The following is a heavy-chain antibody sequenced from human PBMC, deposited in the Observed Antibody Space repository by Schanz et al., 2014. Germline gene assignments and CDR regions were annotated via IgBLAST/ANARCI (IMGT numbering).Heavy chain of an antibody. Sequence: QVQLQESGPGLVKPSGTLSLTCAVSGGSISNANWWSWVRQPPGKGLQWIGYIYFSGSTKYNPSLKSRVTISLDRSKRQFSLQLTSVAAADTAVYYCARHLVNAYGMDVWGQGTAVTVS. CDR1: GGSISNANW. J-gene: IGHJ6*02. CDR2: IYFSGST. D-gene: IGHD3-3*02. CDR3: ARHLVNAYGMDV. V-gene: IGHV4-4*02.